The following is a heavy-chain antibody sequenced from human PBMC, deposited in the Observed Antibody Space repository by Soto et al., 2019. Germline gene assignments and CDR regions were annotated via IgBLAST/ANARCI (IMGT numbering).Heavy chain of an antibody. J-gene: IGHJ6*02. D-gene: IGHD1-1*01. V-gene: IGHV1-69*13. CDR2: IIPIFGTA. CDR1: GGTFSSYA. CDR3: ARTPLERRFYYNGLDV. Sequence: SVKVSCKASGGTFSSYAISWVRQAPGQGLEWMGGIIPIFGTANYAQKFQGRVTITADESTSTAYMELSSLRSEDTAVYYCARTPLERRFYYNGLDVWGQGTAVTVSS.